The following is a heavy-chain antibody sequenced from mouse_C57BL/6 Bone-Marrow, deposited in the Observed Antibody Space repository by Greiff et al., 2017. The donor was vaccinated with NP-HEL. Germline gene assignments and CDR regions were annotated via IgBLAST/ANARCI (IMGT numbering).Heavy chain of an antibody. CDR2: IYPGGGYT. CDR1: GYTFTNYW. V-gene: IGHV1-63*01. D-gene: IGHD2-5*01. Sequence: VQLQESGAELVRPGTSVKMSCKASGYTFTNYWIGWAKQRPGHGLEWIGDIYPGGGYTNYNEKFKGKATLTADKSSSTAYMQFSSLTSEDSAIYYSAREDYSNLNYAMDYWGQGTSVTVSS. J-gene: IGHJ4*01. CDR3: AREDYSNLNYAMDY.